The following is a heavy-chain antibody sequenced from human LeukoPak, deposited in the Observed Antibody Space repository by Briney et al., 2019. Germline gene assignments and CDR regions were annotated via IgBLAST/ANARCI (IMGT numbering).Heavy chain of an antibody. J-gene: IGHJ4*02. Sequence: GGSLRLSCAASGFTFSSYGMHWVRQAPGKGLEWVAFIRYDGSNKYYADSVKGRFTISRDNSKNTLYLQMNSLRAEDTAVYYCAKEGEYYYDSSCYYPLFDYWGQGTLVTVSP. CDR3: AKEGEYYYDSSCYYPLFDY. CDR2: IRYDGSNK. D-gene: IGHD3-22*01. CDR1: GFTFSSYG. V-gene: IGHV3-30*02.